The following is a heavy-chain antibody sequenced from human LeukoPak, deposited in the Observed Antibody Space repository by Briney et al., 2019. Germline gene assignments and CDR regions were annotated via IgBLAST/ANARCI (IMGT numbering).Heavy chain of an antibody. J-gene: IGHJ6*03. CDR3: ARVLSGRGSLYDYYYYMDV. CDR2: IRYDGSNK. V-gene: IGHV3-30*02. CDR1: GFTFSSYG. D-gene: IGHD3-10*01. Sequence: GGSLRLSCAASGFTFSSYGMHWVRQAPGKGLEWVAFIRYDGSNKYYADSVKGRFTIPRDISKNTLYLQMNSLRAEDTAVYYCARVLSGRGSLYDYYYYMDVWGKGTTVTISS.